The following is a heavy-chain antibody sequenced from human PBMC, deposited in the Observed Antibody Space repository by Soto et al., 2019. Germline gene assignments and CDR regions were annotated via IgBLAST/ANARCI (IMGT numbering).Heavy chain of an antibody. V-gene: IGHV3-48*03. J-gene: IGHJ6*02. Sequence: GGSLRLSCVGSGLGLGDRQMDWVRQDPGKGLEWVSYINNVGTGIYYADSVRGRFTISRDNAKNSLFLQMNGLRVEDTAIYYCAPDLTSYAMDVWGQGTTVTVAS. CDR1: GLGLGDRQ. D-gene: IGHD1-1*01. CDR2: INNVGTGI. CDR3: APDLTSYAMDV.